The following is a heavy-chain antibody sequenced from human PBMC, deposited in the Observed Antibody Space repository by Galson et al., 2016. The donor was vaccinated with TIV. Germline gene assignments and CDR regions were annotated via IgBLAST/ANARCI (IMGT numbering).Heavy chain of an antibody. CDR2: INTKGDYS. D-gene: IGHD3-10*01. CDR1: GNTFTNYC. Sequence: SVKVSCKAYGNTFTNYCMNWIRQAPGQGLEWMVIINTKGDYSTYAQKFQGRVTMTRDTSTSTVSMELRNLRSEDTAVYYCATERPGAEVDGWGDWGQGTLVIVSS. V-gene: IGHV1-46*01. J-gene: IGHJ4*02. CDR3: ATERPGAEVDGWGD.